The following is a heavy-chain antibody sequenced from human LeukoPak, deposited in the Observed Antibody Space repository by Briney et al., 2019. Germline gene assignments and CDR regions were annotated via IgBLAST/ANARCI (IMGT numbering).Heavy chain of an antibody. Sequence: GGSLRLSCAGSGFTLSNYWMHWVRQGPGKGLVWVSRINSDGSSTTYADSVKSRFTISRDNAKNTLFLQMNSLRAEDTAVYYCARDKAYSYGDSYFDYWGQGTLVTVSS. D-gene: IGHD5-18*01. J-gene: IGHJ4*02. V-gene: IGHV3-74*01. CDR1: GFTLSNYW. CDR2: INSDGSST. CDR3: ARDKAYSYGDSYFDY.